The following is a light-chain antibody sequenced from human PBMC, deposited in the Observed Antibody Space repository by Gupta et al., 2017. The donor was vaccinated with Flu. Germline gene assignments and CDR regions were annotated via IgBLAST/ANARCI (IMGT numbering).Light chain of an antibody. CDR3: QQRSNWHPIT. V-gene: IGKV3-11*01. J-gene: IGKJ5*01. Sequence: GTLSLSPGERATLSGRASQSVSSYLAWYQQKPGQAPRLLIYDASNRATGIPARFSGSGSGTDFTLTISSREPEDFAVYYCQQRSNWHPITFGQGTRLEIK. CDR2: DAS. CDR1: QSVSSY.